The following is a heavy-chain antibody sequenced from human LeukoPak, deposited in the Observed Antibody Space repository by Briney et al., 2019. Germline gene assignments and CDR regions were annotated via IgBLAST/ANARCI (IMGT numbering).Heavy chain of an antibody. V-gene: IGHV3-48*01. D-gene: IGHD6-19*01. CDR2: ISSSSITI. CDR1: GFTFSSYS. J-gene: IGHJ4*02. CDR3: VRDSQWLVDY. Sequence: GGSLRLSCAASGFTFSSYSMNWVRQAPGKGLEWVSYISSSSITIYYADPVKGRFTISRDNAKNSLYLQMNSLRADDTAVYYCVRDSQWLVDYWGQGTLVTVSS.